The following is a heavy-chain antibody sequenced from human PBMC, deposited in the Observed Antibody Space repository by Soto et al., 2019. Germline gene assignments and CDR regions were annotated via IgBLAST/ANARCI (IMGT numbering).Heavy chain of an antibody. J-gene: IGHJ3*02. V-gene: IGHV6-1*01. D-gene: IGHD3-10*01. CDR3: ARDRPLPYNGSGSEAFDI. CDR2: TYYRSKWYN. Sequence: PSRGLAWLGRTYYRSKWYNDYAVSGKSRITINPDTSKNQFSLQLNSVTPEDTAVYYCARDRPLPYNGSGSEAFDIWGHGTTVPVSS.